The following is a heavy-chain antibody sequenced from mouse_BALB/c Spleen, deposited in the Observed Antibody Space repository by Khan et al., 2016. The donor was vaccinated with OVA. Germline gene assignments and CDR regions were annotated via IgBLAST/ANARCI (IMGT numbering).Heavy chain of an antibody. J-gene: IGHJ2*01. Sequence: LQQPGSELVRPGASVKLSCKASGYTFTSYWMHWVKQRPGQGLEWIGNIYPGSGSTNYDEKFKSKATLTVDTSSSTAYMQLSSLTSEDSAGYYCTRGEYDGDYWGQGTTLTVSS. CDR1: GYTFTSYW. CDR2: IYPGSGST. CDR3: TRGEYDGDY. V-gene: IGHV1S22*01. D-gene: IGHD2-14*01.